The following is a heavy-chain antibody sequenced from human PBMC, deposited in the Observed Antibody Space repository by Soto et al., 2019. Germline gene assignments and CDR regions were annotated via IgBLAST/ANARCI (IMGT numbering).Heavy chain of an antibody. J-gene: IGHJ4*01. D-gene: IGHD3-10*01. CDR1: GGSISSSSYY. CDR3: ATLLYYGSGSYYNY. Sequence: SETLSLTCTVSGGSISSSSYYWGWIRQPPGKGLEWIGSIYYSGSTYYNPSLKSRVTISVDTSKNQFSLKLSSVTAADTAVYYCATLLYYGSGSYYNYWGHGTLVTVSS. CDR2: IYYSGST. V-gene: IGHV4-39*01.